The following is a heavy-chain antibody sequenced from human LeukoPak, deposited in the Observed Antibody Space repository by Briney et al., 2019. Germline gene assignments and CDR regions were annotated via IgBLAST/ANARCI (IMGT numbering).Heavy chain of an antibody. V-gene: IGHV3-23*01. J-gene: IGHJ4*02. CDR2: ISGSGGST. CDR3: AKDRLGGPYFFHY. Sequence: GGSLRLSCAASGFTFSSYAMGWVRQAPGKGLEWVSAISGSGGSTYYADSVKGRFTISRDNSKNTLYLQMNSLRAEDTAVYFCAKDRLGGPYFFHYWGQGTLVTVSS. CDR1: GFTFSSYA. D-gene: IGHD3-16*01.